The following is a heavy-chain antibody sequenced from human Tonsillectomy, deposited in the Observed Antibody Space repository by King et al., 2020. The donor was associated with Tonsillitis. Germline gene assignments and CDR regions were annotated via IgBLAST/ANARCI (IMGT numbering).Heavy chain of an antibody. CDR2: IRCSGGTI. CDR3: AKDSGNNYYDMDV. J-gene: IGHJ6*02. V-gene: IGHV3-23*04. CDR1: GFRFGSYA. Sequence: VQLVESGGGLVQPGGSLRLSCAASGFRFGSYAMSWVRQASGKGLEVVSCIRCSGGTIYYAESVKGRFTISRDPSKNPLYLQMNSLRGEDTGVYYCAKDSGNNYYDMDVWGQGTTVTVSS.